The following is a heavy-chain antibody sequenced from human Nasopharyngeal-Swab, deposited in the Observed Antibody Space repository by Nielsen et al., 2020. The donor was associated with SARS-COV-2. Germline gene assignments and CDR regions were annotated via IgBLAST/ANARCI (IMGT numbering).Heavy chain of an antibody. D-gene: IGHD4-23*01. Sequence: SETLSLTCTVFGGSLNGYFWSWIRQPPGKGLEWIGYIYHSGSTYYNPSLKSRVTISVDRSKNQFSLKLSSVTAADTAVYYCASAAGGNRYWYFDLWGRGTLVTVSS. J-gene: IGHJ2*01. CDR1: GGSLNGYF. CDR2: IYHSGST. V-gene: IGHV4-30-2*01. CDR3: ASAAGGNRYWYFDL.